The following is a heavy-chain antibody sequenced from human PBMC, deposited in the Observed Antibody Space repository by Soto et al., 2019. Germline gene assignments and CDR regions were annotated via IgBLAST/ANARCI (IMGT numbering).Heavy chain of an antibody. CDR2: IYYSGRT. V-gene: IGHV4-39*01. CDR1: VVSISNSSYY. CDR3: ARGRINPMVRGINRLPLFDY. D-gene: IGHD3-10*01. J-gene: IGHJ4*02. Sequence: PSETLSLTCTVSVVSISNSSYYWGWIRRPPGKGLEWIGTIYYSGRTHYIPALKSRLTISVDTSKNQLSLNLTSVTAADTAVYYCARGRINPMVRGINRLPLFDYWGEGTLVTVSS.